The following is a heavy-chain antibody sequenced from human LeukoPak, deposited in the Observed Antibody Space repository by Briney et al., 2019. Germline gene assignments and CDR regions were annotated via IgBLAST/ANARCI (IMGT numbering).Heavy chain of an antibody. Sequence: GGSLRLSCAASGFTFSSYEMNWVRQAPGKGLEWVSYISSSGNAIYYADSVKGRFSISRDNAKNSLYLQMNSLRAEDTAVYYCARDGPDTAMVKLGFDYWGQGTLVTVSS. CDR2: ISSSGNAI. D-gene: IGHD5-18*01. V-gene: IGHV3-48*03. J-gene: IGHJ4*02. CDR1: GFTFSSYE. CDR3: ARDGPDTAMVKLGFDY.